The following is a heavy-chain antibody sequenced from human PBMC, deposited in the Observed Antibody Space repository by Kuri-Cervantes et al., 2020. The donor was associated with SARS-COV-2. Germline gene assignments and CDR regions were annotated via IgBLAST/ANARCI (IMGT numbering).Heavy chain of an antibody. D-gene: IGHD2-2*01. CDR2: IYYNGNG. CDR1: GDSISFGTYT. J-gene: IGHJ4*02. V-gene: IGHV4-61*01. Sequence: ESLKISCTVSGDSISFGTYTWTWIRQTPGKGLEFIGYIYYNGNGYNPSLESRVTMSLDTSRNQFSLRLTSVTPADTAVYYCARATSFTSIYYYFDSWGQGNLVTVSS. CDR3: ARATSFTSIYYYFDS.